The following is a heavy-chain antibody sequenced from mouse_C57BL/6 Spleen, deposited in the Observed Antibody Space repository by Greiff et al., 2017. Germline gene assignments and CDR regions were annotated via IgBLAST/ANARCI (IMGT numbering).Heavy chain of an antibody. CDR3: DRYVNWEYFDD. CDR2: ISNKANGYTT. V-gene: IGHV7-3*01. J-gene: IGHJ2*01. D-gene: IGHD4-1*01. Sequence: EVKLVESGGGLVQPGGSLSLSCAASGFTFTDYYMSWVRQPPGKALEWLGFISNKANGYTTEYSAYVKGRFTISRDNSQSILYLQINALRDEESAHYYGDRYVNWEYFDDWGQGTTVTVSA. CDR1: GFTFTDYY.